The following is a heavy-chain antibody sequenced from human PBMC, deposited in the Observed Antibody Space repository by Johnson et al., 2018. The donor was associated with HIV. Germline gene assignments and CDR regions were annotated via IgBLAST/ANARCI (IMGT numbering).Heavy chain of an antibody. CDR2: ISDDVNNK. Sequence: QVQLVESGGGVVRPGRSLSLSCTASGFTFSTYAMHWVRQAPGKGLEWVAIISDDVNNKYYADSVKGRFTISRDNSKNTLYLQMNSLRADDTAVYYCARACSGGSCYEEKSPDAFDIWGQGTMVTVSS. V-gene: IGHV3-30*14. CDR1: GFTFSTYA. CDR3: ARACSGGSCYEEKSPDAFDI. J-gene: IGHJ3*02. D-gene: IGHD2-15*01.